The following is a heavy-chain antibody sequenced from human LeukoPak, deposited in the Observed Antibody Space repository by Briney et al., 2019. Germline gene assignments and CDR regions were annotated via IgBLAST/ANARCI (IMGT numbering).Heavy chain of an antibody. Sequence: ASVKVSCKASGYTLSDYGISWVRQAPGQGLEWVGWITTYNGNRKYAEKFQGRVTMTTDTSTSTYYMQMRSLRSDDTAIYYCARDCSNGVCFPRDCWAQGTQITVST. J-gene: IGHJ4*02. CDR3: ARDCSNGVCFPRDC. D-gene: IGHD2-8*01. V-gene: IGHV1-18*01. CDR1: GYTLSDYG. CDR2: ITTYNGNR.